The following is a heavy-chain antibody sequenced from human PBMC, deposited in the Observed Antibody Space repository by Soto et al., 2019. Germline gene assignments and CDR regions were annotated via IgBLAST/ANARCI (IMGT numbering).Heavy chain of an antibody. D-gene: IGHD6-19*01. CDR3: ARWDPGIAVAAPGYFDY. V-gene: IGHV1-69*06. CDR1: GGTFSSYA. Sequence: SVKVSCKASGGTFSSYAISWVRQAPGQGLEWMGGIIPIFGTAYYAQKFQGRVTITADKSTSTAYMELSSLRSEDTAVYYCARWDPGIAVAAPGYFDYWGHGTLVTVSS. CDR2: IIPIFGTA. J-gene: IGHJ4*01.